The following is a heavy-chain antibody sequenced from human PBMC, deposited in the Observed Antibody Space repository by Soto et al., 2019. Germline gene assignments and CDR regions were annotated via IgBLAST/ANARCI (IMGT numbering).Heavy chain of an antibody. CDR1: GFTFSNYA. V-gene: IGHV3-23*01. CDR3: AKEGASSWYFFDY. J-gene: IGHJ4*02. Sequence: EVQLLESGENLVQPGGSLRLSCAASGFTFSNYAMNWVRQPPGKGLEWVSTISGSGGGAYYADSMKGRFTISRDNSKNTLYLQMNSRRGDDTAVYYCAKEGASSWYFFDYWGQGTLVTVSS. CDR2: ISGSGGGA. D-gene: IGHD6-13*01.